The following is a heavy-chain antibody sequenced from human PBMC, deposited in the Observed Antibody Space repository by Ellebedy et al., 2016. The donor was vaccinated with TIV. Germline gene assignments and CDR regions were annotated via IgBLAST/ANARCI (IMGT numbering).Heavy chain of an antibody. V-gene: IGHV4-39*01. Sequence: MPSETLSLTCTVSGGSINNNYYYWGWIRQPPGEGLEWIGNIHYSGSTKYNPSLKSRITISVDTSNNQFSLKLSSVTAADTAMYYCARHPQNVYFRPWGQGTLVTVSS. CDR1: GGSINNNYYY. CDR3: ARHPQNVYFRP. CDR2: IHYSGST. D-gene: IGHD3-9*01. J-gene: IGHJ4*02.